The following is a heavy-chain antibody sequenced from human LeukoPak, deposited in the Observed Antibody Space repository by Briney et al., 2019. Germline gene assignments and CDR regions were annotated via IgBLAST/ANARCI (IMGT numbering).Heavy chain of an antibody. CDR3: ARGPPEKYYDFWSGTYYGMDV. CDR1: GFTFSSYA. D-gene: IGHD3-3*01. J-gene: IGHJ6*02. CDR2: ISGSGGST. V-gene: IGHV3-23*01. Sequence: GGSLRLSCAASGFTFSSYAMSWVRQAPGKGLEWVSAISGSGGSTYYADSVKGRFTISRDNAKNTLYLQMNSLRAEDTAVYYCARGPPEKYYDFWSGTYYGMDVWGQGTTVTVSS.